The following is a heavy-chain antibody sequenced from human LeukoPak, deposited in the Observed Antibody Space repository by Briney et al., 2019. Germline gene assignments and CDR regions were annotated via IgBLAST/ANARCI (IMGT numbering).Heavy chain of an antibody. J-gene: IGHJ4*02. CDR1: GGSISSSSYY. Sequence: SKTLSLTCTVSGGSISSSSYYWGWIRQPPGKGLEWIGYIYYTGSTSYNPSLKSRVTILLDKAKNQFSLKLVAVTATDTAVYYCARRTIGYYFDYWGQGALVTVSS. CDR2: IYYTGST. CDR3: ARRTIGYYFDY. V-gene: IGHV4-61*05.